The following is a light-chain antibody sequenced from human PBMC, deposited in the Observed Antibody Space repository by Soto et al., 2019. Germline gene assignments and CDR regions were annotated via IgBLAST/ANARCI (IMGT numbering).Light chain of an antibody. J-gene: IGKJ1*01. Sequence: EIVMTQSPATLSLSPGERATLSCRASQSVRSNLAWYQQKPGQCHGLLIYGESTRATGIPARFSGSGCGTQFTLTISSLKSEDFAVYYCQQYNNWPPPWTFGQGTKVDIK. CDR3: QQYNNWPPPWT. CDR1: QSVRSN. V-gene: IGKV3-15*01. CDR2: GES.